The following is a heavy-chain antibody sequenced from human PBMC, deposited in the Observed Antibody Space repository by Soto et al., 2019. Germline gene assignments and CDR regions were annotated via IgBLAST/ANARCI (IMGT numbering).Heavy chain of an antibody. D-gene: IGHD2-15*01. CDR1: GCTFSRYT. Sequence: ASVKVSCKASGCTFSRYTIILVLQAPGQGLEWMGRIIPILGIANYAQKFQGRVTITADKSTSTAYMELSSLRSEDTAVYYCARDLHVVAATPFDYWGQGTLVTVS. V-gene: IGHV1-69*04. CDR3: ARDLHVVAATPFDY. J-gene: IGHJ4*02. CDR2: IIPILGIA.